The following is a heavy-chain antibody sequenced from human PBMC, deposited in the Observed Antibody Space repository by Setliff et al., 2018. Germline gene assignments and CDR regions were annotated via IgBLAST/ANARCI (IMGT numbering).Heavy chain of an antibody. CDR2: IIPAFTTA. D-gene: IGHD3-22*01. J-gene: IGHJ4*02. V-gene: IGHV1-69*13. CDR1: GGSFSSNQ. CDR3: TRHSGRYYVPGTFDS. Sequence: SVKVSCKASGGSFSSNQFIWVRQAPGQGLELMGGIIPAFTTASYAPKFNDRLRITADESTTTAYMELSSLRSDDTAIYFCTRHSGRYYVPGTFDSWGQGTLVTVSS.